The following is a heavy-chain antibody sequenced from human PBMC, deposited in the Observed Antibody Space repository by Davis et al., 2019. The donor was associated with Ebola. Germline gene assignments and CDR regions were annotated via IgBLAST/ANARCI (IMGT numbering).Heavy chain of an antibody. D-gene: IGHD3-9*01. CDR2: IYNSGST. CDR1: GGSISNYY. J-gene: IGHJ5*02. V-gene: IGHV4-59*08. Sequence: PSETLSLTCTVSGGSISNYYWNWIRQPPGKGLEWIGYIYNSGSTDYNPSLKSRVTISVDTSKNQFSLKLSSVTAADTAVYYCARLATYYDILTGSEGEWFAPWGQGILVTVSS. CDR3: ARLATYYDILTGSEGEWFAP.